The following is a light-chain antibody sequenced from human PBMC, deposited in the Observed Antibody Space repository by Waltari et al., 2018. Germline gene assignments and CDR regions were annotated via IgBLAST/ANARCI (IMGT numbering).Light chain of an antibody. CDR1: QTLSSY. J-gene: IGKJ2*03. Sequence: EIVLTQSPATLSLSPGDRANLSCRASQTLSSYVSWYQQRPGQAPRLFIYDASKRATGIPARFSGSGSGADFTLTISDLAPEDSAVYYCQQRASWPPRYSFGQGTKLEIK. V-gene: IGKV3-11*01. CDR2: DAS. CDR3: QQRASWPPRYS.